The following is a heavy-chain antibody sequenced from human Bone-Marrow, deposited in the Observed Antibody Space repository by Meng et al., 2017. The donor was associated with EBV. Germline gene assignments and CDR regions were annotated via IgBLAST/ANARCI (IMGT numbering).Heavy chain of an antibody. CDR1: GGSFSGYY. CDR2: INHSGST. V-gene: IGHV4-34*01. CDR3: ATKGYCSGGSCYSTTFPRYFDY. J-gene: IGHJ4*02. D-gene: IGHD2-15*01. Sequence: QGQLQQWGEGLLKPSGTLPLTCAVHGGSFSGYYWSWIRQPPGKGLEWIGEINHSGSTNYNPSLKSRVTISVDTSKNQFSLKLSSVTAADTAVYYCATKGYCSGGSCYSTTFPRYFDYWGQGTLVTVSS.